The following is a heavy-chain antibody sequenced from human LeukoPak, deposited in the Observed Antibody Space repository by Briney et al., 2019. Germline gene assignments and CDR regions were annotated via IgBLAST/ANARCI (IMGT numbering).Heavy chain of an antibody. V-gene: IGHV3-30*02. CDR2: IRYDGSNK. CDR1: GFTFSSYE. D-gene: IGHD5-12*01. CDR3: AINGGGDSGYGNFDY. J-gene: IGHJ4*02. Sequence: PGGSLRLSCAASGFTFSSYEMNWVRQAPGKGLEGVAFIRYDGSNKYYADSVKGRFTISRDNSKNTLYLQMTSLSAEDTAFYYCAINGGGDSGYGNFDYWGQGTLVTVSS.